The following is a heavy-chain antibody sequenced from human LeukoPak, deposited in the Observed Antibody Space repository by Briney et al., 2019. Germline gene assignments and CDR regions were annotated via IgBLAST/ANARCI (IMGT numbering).Heavy chain of an antibody. Sequence: GGSLRLSCAASGFTFSSYDMHWVRQATGKGLEWVSTIGTAGDTYYPGSVRGRFTISRENAKNSLYLQMNSLRAGDTAVYYCARSYPHYYGMDVWGQGTTVTVSS. V-gene: IGHV3-13*04. J-gene: IGHJ6*02. CDR1: GFTFSSYD. CDR3: ARSYPHYYGMDV. CDR2: IGTAGDT.